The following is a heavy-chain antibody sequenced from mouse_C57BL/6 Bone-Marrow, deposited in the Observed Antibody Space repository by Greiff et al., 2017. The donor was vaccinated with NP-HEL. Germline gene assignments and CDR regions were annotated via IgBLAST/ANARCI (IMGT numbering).Heavy chain of an antibody. CDR2: IYPRRGNT. CDR1: GYTFTSYG. Sequence: VQLQESGAELARPGASVKLSCKASGYTFTSYGISWVKQRTGQGLEWIGEIYPRRGNTYYNEKFKGKATLTADKSSSTAYMELRSLTSEDSAVYFCARPRGSSFFDYWGQGTTLTVSS. J-gene: IGHJ2*01. V-gene: IGHV1-81*01. CDR3: ARPRGSSFFDY. D-gene: IGHD1-1*01.